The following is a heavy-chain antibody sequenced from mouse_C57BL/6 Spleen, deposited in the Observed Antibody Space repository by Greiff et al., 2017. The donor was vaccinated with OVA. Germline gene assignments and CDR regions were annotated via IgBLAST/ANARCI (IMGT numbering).Heavy chain of an antibody. CDR1: GYSITSGYY. CDR3: ARRDDGYSFAY. Sequence: EVKLMESGPGLVKPSQSLSLTCSVTGYSITSGYYWNWIRQFPGNKLEWMGYISYDGSNNYNPSLKNRISITRDTSKNQFFLKLNSVTTEDTATYYCARRDDGYSFAYWGQGTLVTVSA. CDR2: ISYDGSN. J-gene: IGHJ3*01. D-gene: IGHD2-3*01. V-gene: IGHV3-6*01.